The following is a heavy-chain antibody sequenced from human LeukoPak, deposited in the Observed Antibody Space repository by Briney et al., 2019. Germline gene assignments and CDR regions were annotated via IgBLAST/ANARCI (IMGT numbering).Heavy chain of an antibody. Sequence: GESLKISCKGPGYSFTSYWIGWVRQMPGKGLEWMGIIYPGDSDTRYSPSFQGQVTISADKSISTAYLQWSSLKASDTAMYYCARAYGSGSFWYHQTMRDWGQGTLVTVSS. CDR1: GYSFTSYW. J-gene: IGHJ4*02. D-gene: IGHD3-10*01. V-gene: IGHV5-51*01. CDR2: IYPGDSDT. CDR3: ARAYGSGSFWYHQTMRD.